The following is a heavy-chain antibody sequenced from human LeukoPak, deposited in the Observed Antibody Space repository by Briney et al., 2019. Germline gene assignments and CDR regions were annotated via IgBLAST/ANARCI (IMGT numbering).Heavy chain of an antibody. CDR1: GYTFTGYY. Sequence: GASVTVSCTASGYTFTGYYMHWVRQAPGQGREWMGWINPNSGDTNYAQKFQGRVTMTRDTSISTAYMELSRLRSDDTAVYYCARDLHGSGSNWFDPWGQGTLVTVSS. J-gene: IGHJ5*02. CDR2: INPNSGDT. CDR3: ARDLHGSGSNWFDP. D-gene: IGHD3-10*01. V-gene: IGHV1-2*02.